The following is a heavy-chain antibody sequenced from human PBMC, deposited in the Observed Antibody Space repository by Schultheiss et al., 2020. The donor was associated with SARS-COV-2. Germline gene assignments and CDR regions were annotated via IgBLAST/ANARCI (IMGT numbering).Heavy chain of an antibody. D-gene: IGHD3-22*01. J-gene: IGHJ5*02. CDR1: GGSISSYY. V-gene: IGHV4-59*08. CDR3: ARVGYYYDSSGAYNWFDP. Sequence: SQTLSLTCTVSGGSISSYYWSWIRQPPGKGLEWIGYIYYSGSTNYNPSLKSRATLSVDTSKNQFSLKLSSVTAADTAVYYCARVGYYYDSSGAYNWFDPWGQGTLVTVSS. CDR2: IYYSGST.